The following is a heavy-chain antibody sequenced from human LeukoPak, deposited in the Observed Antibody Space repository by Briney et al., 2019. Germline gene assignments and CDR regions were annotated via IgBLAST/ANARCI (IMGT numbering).Heavy chain of an antibody. D-gene: IGHD3-3*01. CDR3: ARGGYDFWSGYNYFDY. V-gene: IGHV1-8*03. CDR1: GYTFTSYD. J-gene: IGHJ4*02. Sequence: ASVKVSCKASGYTFTSYDINWVRQATGQGLEWMGWMNPNSGNTGYAQKFQGRVTITRNTSISTAYMELSSLRSEDTAVYYCARGGYDFWSGYNYFDYWGQGTLVAVSS. CDR2: MNPNSGNT.